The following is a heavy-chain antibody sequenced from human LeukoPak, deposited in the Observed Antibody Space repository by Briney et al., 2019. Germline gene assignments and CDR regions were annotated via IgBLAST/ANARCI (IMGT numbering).Heavy chain of an antibody. CDR2: ISAGGGAT. V-gene: IGHV3-23*01. J-gene: IGHJ4*02. Sequence: PGGSLRLSCAASGFTFSSYAMSWVRQAPRKGPEWVSAISAGGGATYYADSVKGRFTISRDNAKNSLYLQMNSLRAEDTAVYYCARGPYDYWGQGTLVTVSS. CDR1: GFTFSSYA. CDR3: ARGPYDY.